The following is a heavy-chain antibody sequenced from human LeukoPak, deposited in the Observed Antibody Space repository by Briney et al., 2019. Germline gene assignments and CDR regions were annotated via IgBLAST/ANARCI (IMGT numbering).Heavy chain of an antibody. CDR2: IIPIFGTA. J-gene: IGHJ3*02. CDR3: ARVQGIITPYDAFDI. Sequence: GASVKVSCKASGGTFSSYAISWVRQAPGQGLEWMGGIIPIFGTANYAQKFQGRVTITADKSTSTAYMELSSLRSEDTAVYYCARVQGIITPYDAFDIWGQGTMVTVSS. V-gene: IGHV1-69*06. CDR1: GGTFSSYA. D-gene: IGHD3-22*01.